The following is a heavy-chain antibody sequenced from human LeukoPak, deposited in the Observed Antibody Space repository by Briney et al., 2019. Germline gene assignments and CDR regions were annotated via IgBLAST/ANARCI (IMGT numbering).Heavy chain of an antibody. CDR2: ISSSSSYI. D-gene: IGHD2-15*01. J-gene: IGHJ5*02. Sequence: GGSLRLSCAASGFTFSSYSMNWVRQAPGKGLEWVSSISSSSSYIYYADSMKGRFTISRDNAKNSLYLQMNSLRAEDTAVYYCARATQYCSGGSCYDTWFDPWDQGTLVTVSS. CDR1: GFTFSSYS. CDR3: ARATQYCSGGSCYDTWFDP. V-gene: IGHV3-21*01.